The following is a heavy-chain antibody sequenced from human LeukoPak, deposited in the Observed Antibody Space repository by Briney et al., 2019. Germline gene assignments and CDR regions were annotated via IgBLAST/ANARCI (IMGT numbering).Heavy chain of an antibody. Sequence: GGSLRLSCAASGFTFSSSWMTWVRQAPGKVLEWVANIKQDGNEKYYADSVKGRFTISRDNSKNSLYLQMNSLRAEDTAVYYCVKDRVWLYYWGQGTLVTVSS. CDR3: VKDRVWLYY. CDR2: IKQDGNEK. J-gene: IGHJ4*02. D-gene: IGHD3-10*01. CDR1: GFTFSSSW. V-gene: IGHV3-7*03.